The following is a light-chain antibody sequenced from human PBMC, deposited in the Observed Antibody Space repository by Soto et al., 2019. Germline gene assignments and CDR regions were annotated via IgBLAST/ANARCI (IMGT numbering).Light chain of an antibody. Sequence: DIQLTQSPSTLSASVGDRATITCRASQSISSWLAWYQQKPGKAPKLRVYKASSLESGVPSRFIGSGSGTEFTLTISTLQPDDFATYYCQQYEAYPLTCGGGTKVES. CDR3: QQYEAYPLT. J-gene: IGKJ4*01. V-gene: IGKV1-5*03. CDR1: QSISSW. CDR2: KAS.